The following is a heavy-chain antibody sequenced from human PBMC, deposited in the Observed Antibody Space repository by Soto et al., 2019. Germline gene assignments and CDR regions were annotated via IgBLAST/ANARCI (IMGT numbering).Heavy chain of an antibody. J-gene: IGHJ4*02. CDR1: GFTFSDYA. D-gene: IGHD6-19*01. CDR2: VSHDGRNT. CDR3: AKGGRQWLVTSDFNY. Sequence: VQLVESGGGVVQPGRSLRLSCAASGFTFSDYAMHWVRQAPGKGLEWVAVVSHDGRNTHYADSVKGRFTISRDSSKNTVSREMTSLRAEDTAVYYCAKGGRQWLVTSDFNYWGKGALVPVSS. V-gene: IGHV3-30*18.